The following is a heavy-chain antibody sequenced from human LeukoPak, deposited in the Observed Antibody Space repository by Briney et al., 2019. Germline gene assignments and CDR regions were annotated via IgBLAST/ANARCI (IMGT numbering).Heavy chain of an antibody. D-gene: IGHD3-3*01. CDR3: TRAYNTPSG. V-gene: IGHV3-49*04. Sequence: GGSLRLSCTASGFTFGDYAMSWVRQAPGKGLEWVGFIRSKAFGETTQYAASVKGRLTISRDDSKSVAYLQMNSLKTEDTAVYYCTRAYNTPSGWGQGTLVTVSS. J-gene: IGHJ4*02. CDR2: IRSKAFGETT. CDR1: GFTFGDYA.